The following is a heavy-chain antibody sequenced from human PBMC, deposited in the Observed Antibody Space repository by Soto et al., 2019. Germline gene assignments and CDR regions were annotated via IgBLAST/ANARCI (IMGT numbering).Heavy chain of an antibody. CDR2: IRSKANSYAT. J-gene: IGHJ6*02. V-gene: IGHV3-73*02. Sequence: EVQLVESGGGLVQPGGSLKLSCAASGFTFSGSAMHWVRQASGKGLEWVGRIRSKANSYATAYSASVKGRFTISRDDSKNTEYVQMNSRKTEDRAVYYCTVDPGYSYYYCGMGLWGQGTTVTV. CDR1: GFTFSGSA. D-gene: IGHD6-25*01. CDR3: TVDPGYSYYYCGMGL.